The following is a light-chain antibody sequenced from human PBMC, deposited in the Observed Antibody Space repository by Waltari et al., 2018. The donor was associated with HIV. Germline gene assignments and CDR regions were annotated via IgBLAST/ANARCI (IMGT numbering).Light chain of an antibody. CDR1: SPNIGSNP. Sequence: QSVVTQPPSASGTPGQRVTIPCSGSSPNIGSNPVPRYQQLPGTAPKLLIYSNNQRPSGVPDRFSGSKSGTSASLAISGLQSEDEADYYCAAWDDSLNGNVFGTGTKVTVL. CDR2: SNN. J-gene: IGLJ1*01. V-gene: IGLV1-44*01. CDR3: AAWDDSLNGNV.